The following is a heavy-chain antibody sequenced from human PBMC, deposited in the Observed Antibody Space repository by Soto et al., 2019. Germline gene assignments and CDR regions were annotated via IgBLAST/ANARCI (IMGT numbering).Heavy chain of an antibody. Sequence: LSLTCAVSGSSISSGYYWGWIRQPPGKGLEWSGSIYHSGSTYYNPSLKSRVTISVDTSKNQFSLKLSSVTAADTAVYYCARVGVVTAINWFDPWGQGTLVTVSS. CDR1: GSSISSGYY. D-gene: IGHD2-21*02. CDR2: IYHSGST. J-gene: IGHJ5*02. CDR3: ARVGVVTAINWFDP. V-gene: IGHV4-38-2*01.